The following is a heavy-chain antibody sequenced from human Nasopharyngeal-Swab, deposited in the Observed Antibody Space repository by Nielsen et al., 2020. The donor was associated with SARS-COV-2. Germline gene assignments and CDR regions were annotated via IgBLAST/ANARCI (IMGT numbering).Heavy chain of an antibody. CDR3: ARGRSSSWHGGYFDY. CDR2: ISAYNGNT. CDR1: GYTFTSYG. V-gene: IGHV1-18*04. Sequence: ASVKVSCKASGYTFTSYGISWVRQAPGQGLEWMGWISAYNGNTNYAQKLQGRVTMTTDTSTSTAYMELRSLRSDDTAVYYCARGRSSSWHGGYFDYWGQGTLVTVSS. D-gene: IGHD6-13*01. J-gene: IGHJ4*02.